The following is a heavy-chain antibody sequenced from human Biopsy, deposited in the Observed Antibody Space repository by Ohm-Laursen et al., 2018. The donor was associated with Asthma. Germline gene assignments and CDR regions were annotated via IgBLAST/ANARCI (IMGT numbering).Heavy chain of an antibody. V-gene: IGHV4-30-4*01. Sequence: PSENLSLTCTVGGAYIGSRDHHWSWIRQSPGTGLEWIGFVFWSGTTHYNRSLERRLSISIDTTRNEFSMTLRSVTAADTAVYFCARVASYGDLYFGIDVWGPGTTVSVS. CDR1: GAYIGSRDHH. CDR3: ARVASYGDLYFGIDV. J-gene: IGHJ6*02. D-gene: IGHD4-17*01. CDR2: VFWSGTT.